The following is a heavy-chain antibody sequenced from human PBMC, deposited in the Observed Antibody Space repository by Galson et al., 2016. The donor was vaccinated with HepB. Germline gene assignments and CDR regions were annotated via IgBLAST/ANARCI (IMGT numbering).Heavy chain of an antibody. J-gene: IGHJ3*02. CDR1: GFTFSSYA. CDR3: ARDNKILWFGELIGNAFDI. D-gene: IGHD3-10*01. CDR2: ISYDGSTK. V-gene: IGHV3-30*04. Sequence: SLRLSCAASGFTFSSYAMHWVRQAPGKGLEWVAVISYDGSTKYYADSVKGRFTISRDNSKNTLYLQMNSLRAEDTAVYYCARDNKILWFGELIGNAFDIWVQCTLVTGSS.